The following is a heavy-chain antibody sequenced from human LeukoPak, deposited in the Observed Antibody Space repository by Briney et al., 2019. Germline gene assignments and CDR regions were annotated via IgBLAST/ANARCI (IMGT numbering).Heavy chain of an antibody. D-gene: IGHD2-15*01. V-gene: IGHV4-34*01. CDR3: ARGDIVVVVAARHLSNWFDP. CDR2: INHSGST. CDR1: GGSFSGYY. J-gene: IGHJ5*02. Sequence: SETLSLTCAVYGGSFSGYYWSWIRQPPGKGLEWIGEINHSGSTNYNPSLKSRVTMSVDTSKNQFSLKLSSVTAADTAVYYCARGDIVVVVAARHLSNWFDPWGQGTLVTVSS.